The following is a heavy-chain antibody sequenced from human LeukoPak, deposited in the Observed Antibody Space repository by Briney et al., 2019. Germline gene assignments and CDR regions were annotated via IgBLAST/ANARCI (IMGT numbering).Heavy chain of an antibody. CDR3: VGGAPNWGFDF. CDR1: RYTFSSSD. V-gene: IGHV1-8*01. Sequence: ASVNVSCTASRYTFSSSDINWVRQAAGQGFEWMGWMSPTSGNTGYAQNFQGRVTMTRDTSISTAYMELTSLRSEDTAVYYCVGGAPNWGFDFWGQGTLVIVSS. J-gene: IGHJ4*02. D-gene: IGHD7-27*01. CDR2: MSPTSGNT.